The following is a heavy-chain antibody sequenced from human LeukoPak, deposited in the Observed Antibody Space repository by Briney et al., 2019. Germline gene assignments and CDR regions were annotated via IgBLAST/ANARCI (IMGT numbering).Heavy chain of an antibody. J-gene: IGHJ3*02. D-gene: IGHD3-22*01. Sequence: SETLSLTSTVSGGSISSYYWGWIRQPPGKGLEWIGSIYYSGSTYYNPSLKSRVTISVDTSKNQFSLKLSSVTAADTAVYYCARLPLTMMNAFDIWGQGTMVTVSS. CDR3: ARLPLTMMNAFDI. CDR1: GGSISSYY. CDR2: IYYSGST. V-gene: IGHV4-39*01.